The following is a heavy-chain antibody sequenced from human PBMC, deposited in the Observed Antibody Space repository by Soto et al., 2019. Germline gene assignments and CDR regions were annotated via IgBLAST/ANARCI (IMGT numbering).Heavy chain of an antibody. Sequence: SETLSLTCIVSGGSISEKYWNWVRQPPGKGLEWIGLIFANGHTDYNPSLKSRVTMSVDASKNQFSLRLTSMTAADTAVYYCVASLAASGLNWLDPWGRGTLVTVYS. CDR1: GGSISEKY. CDR3: VASLAASGLNWLDP. CDR2: IFANGHT. D-gene: IGHD6-13*01. V-gene: IGHV4-4*07. J-gene: IGHJ5*02.